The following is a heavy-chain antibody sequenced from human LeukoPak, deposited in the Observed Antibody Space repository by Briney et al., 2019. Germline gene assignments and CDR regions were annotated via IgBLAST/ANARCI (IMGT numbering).Heavy chain of an antibody. D-gene: IGHD3-10*01. CDR2: ISAYNGNT. CDR3: ARGETYGSGSYDDPFDY. J-gene: IGHJ4*02. V-gene: IGHV1-18*01. Sequence: GASVKVSCKASGYTFTSYDISWVRQAPGQGLEWMGWISAYNGNTNYAQKLQGRVTMTTDTSTSTAYMELRSLRSDDTAVYYCARGETYGSGSYDDPFDYWGQGTLVTVSS. CDR1: GYTFTSYD.